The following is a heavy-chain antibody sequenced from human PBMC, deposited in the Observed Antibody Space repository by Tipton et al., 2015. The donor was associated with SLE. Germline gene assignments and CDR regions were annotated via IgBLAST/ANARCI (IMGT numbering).Heavy chain of an antibody. J-gene: IGHJ4*02. D-gene: IGHD2-8*02. CDR2: IFDTGST. V-gene: IGHV4-61*08. Sequence: TLSLTCTVSGRSISSGGYYWSWIRQHPGKGLEWIGYIFDTGSTYYNPSLGSRVTISVDTSKNQLSLNLSSVTAADTAVYYCARQNGYCSRGVCYGAAVAGLLDYWGQGTLVTVSS. CDR1: GRSISSGGYY. CDR3: ARQNGYCSRGVCYGAAVAGLLDY.